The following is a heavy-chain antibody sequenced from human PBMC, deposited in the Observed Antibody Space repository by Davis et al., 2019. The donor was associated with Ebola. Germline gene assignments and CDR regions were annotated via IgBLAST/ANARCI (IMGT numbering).Heavy chain of an antibody. CDR2: ISYDGSNK. Sequence: GGSLRLSCAASGFTFSSYAMHWVRQAPGKGLEWVAVISYDGSNKYYADSVKGRFTISRDNSKNALYLQMNSLRAEDTAVYYCASTGFDYWGQGTLVTVSS. CDR1: GFTFSSYA. J-gene: IGHJ4*02. CDR3: ASTGFDY. V-gene: IGHV3-30-3*01.